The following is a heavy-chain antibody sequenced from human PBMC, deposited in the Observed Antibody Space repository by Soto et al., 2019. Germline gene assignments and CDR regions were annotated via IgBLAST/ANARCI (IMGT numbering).Heavy chain of an antibody. CDR2: ITSSISYT. V-gene: IGHV3-11*06. J-gene: IGHJ4*02. CDR3: ARYIYGYVDY. D-gene: IGHD5-18*01. Sequence: LRLSCAASGFTFSDYYMSWIRQAPGKGLEWVSYITSSISYTNYADSVKGRFTISRDNAKNSLYLQMNSLRAEDTAAYYCARYIYGYVDYWGQGTLVTVSS. CDR1: GFTFSDYY.